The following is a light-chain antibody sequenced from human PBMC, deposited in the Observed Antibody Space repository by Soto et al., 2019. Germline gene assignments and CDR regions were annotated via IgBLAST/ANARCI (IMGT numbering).Light chain of an antibody. V-gene: IGKV3-11*01. J-gene: IGKJ1*01. CDR2: DTS. Sequence: IVLTQSPATLSFSPGEEATLSCRASQSIAIYLAWYQQKSGQSPRLLIYDTSNRAPGIPDRFSGSASGTDLPLTISSLEPEDFAVYYCQQRATWPWTFGQGTTVEIK. CDR1: QSIAIY. CDR3: QQRATWPWT.